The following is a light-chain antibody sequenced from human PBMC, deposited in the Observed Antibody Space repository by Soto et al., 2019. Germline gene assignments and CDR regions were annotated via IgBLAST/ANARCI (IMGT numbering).Light chain of an antibody. CDR1: QSVSSTY. Sequence: ELVLTQSPGTLSLSPGERATLSCRASQSVSSTYLIWYQQTPGQAPRLLIYGASSRATGVPDRFSGGGSGTDFTLTISRLEPEDFAVYYCQQYNEWPQITFGQGTRLEIK. CDR3: QQYNEWPQIT. CDR2: GAS. J-gene: IGKJ5*01. V-gene: IGKV3-20*01.